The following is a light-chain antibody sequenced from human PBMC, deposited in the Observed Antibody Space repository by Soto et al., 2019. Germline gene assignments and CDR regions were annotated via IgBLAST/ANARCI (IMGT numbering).Light chain of an antibody. CDR2: DVF. V-gene: IGLV2-11*01. CDR3: SSFAPSYRVI. CDR1: SSDIGSYNA. Sequence: SVLAQPRSVSGSPGHSVTISCFGTSSDIGSYNAVSWYQQHPGKAPKLIIFDVFERPSGVPDRFSGSKSGNSASLTISGLQAEDESDYYCSSFAPSYRVIFGGGTKVTV. J-gene: IGLJ2*01.